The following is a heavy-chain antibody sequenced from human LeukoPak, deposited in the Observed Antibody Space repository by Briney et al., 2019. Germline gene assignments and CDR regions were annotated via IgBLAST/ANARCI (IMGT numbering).Heavy chain of an antibody. CDR1: EFTFSSYG. J-gene: IGHJ4*02. Sequence: GGSLRLSCAASEFTFSSYGMHWVRQAPGKGLEWVAVIWYDGSNKYYADSVKGRFTISRDNSKNTLYLQMNSLRAEDTAVYYCARGDSSSWYYFDYWGQGTLVTVSS. CDR2: IWYDGSNK. CDR3: ARGDSSSWYYFDY. V-gene: IGHV3-33*01. D-gene: IGHD6-13*01.